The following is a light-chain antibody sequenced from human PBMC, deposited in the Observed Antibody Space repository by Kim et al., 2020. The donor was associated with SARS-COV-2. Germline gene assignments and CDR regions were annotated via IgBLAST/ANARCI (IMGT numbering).Light chain of an antibody. CDR1: QSLRSTY. CDR3: QQYGSSLYT. CDR2: GAS. Sequence: LAPGERATLSRRARQSLRSTYLAWYQKKPGQAPRLLIYGASSRATGIPDRFSGSGSGTDFTLTISRLGPEDFAVYYCQQYGSSLYTFGQGTKLEI. J-gene: IGKJ2*01. V-gene: IGKV3-20*01.